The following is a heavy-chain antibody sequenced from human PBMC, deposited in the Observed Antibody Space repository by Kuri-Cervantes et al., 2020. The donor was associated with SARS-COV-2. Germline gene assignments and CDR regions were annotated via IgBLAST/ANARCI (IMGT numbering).Heavy chain of an antibody. CDR3: ARDEKRWGSGADAFDI. CDR2: ISAYNGNT. V-gene: IGHV1-18*01. Sequence: ASVKVSCKASGYTFTSYGISWVRQAPGQGLEWMGWISAYNGNTNYAQKLQGRVTMTTDTSTSTAYMELRSLRSDDTAVYYCARDEKRWGSGADAFDIWGQGTMVTVSS. J-gene: IGHJ3*02. D-gene: IGHD2-21*01. CDR1: GYTFTSYG.